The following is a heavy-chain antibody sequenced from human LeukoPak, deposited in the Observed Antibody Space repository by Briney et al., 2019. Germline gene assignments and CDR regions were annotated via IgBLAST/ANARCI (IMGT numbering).Heavy chain of an antibody. J-gene: IGHJ4*02. CDR2: IYHSGST. Sequence: SQTLSLTCAVSGGSISSGGYSWSWIRQPPGKGLEWIGYIYHSGSTYYNPSLKSRVTISVDRSKNLFSLKLSSVTAADTAVYYCARGRYSSSYPYFDYWGQGTLVTVSS. CDR1: GGSISSGGYS. D-gene: IGHD6-13*01. CDR3: ARGRYSSSYPYFDY. V-gene: IGHV4-30-2*01.